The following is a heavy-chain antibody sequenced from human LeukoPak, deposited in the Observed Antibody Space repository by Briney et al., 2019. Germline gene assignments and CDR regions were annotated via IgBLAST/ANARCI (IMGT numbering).Heavy chain of an antibody. CDR1: GYTFTSYG. D-gene: IGHD3-3*01. V-gene: IGHV1-18*01. CDR3: ARDGTPTSYYDFWSGYGDY. J-gene: IGHJ4*02. CDR2: ISAYNGNT. Sequence: ASVKVSCKASGYTFTSYGISWVRQAPGQGLEWMGWISAYNGNTNYAQKLQGRVTMTTDTSTSTAYMELRSLRSDDTAVYYCARDGTPTSYYDFWSGYGDYWGQGTLVTVSS.